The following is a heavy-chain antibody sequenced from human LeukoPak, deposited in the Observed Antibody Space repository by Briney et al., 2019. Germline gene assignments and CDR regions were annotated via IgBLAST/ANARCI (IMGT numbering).Heavy chain of an antibody. J-gene: IGHJ4*02. CDR3: AKDLLSGSGSFSWGVFAY. Sequence: PGGSLRLSWAASGFTFSSHAMSWVRQAPGKGLEWVSGISVSAGSTVYADSVKGRLTSSRDNSNNTRNLQMNSLRTKDTAVYHCAKDLLSGSGSFSWGVFAYWGQGTLVTVSA. CDR2: ISVSAGST. CDR1: GFTFSSHA. D-gene: IGHD3-10*01. V-gene: IGHV3-23*01.